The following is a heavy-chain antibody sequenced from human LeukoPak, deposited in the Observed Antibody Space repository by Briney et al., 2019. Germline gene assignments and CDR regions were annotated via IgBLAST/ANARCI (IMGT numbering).Heavy chain of an antibody. CDR1: GFTFSSYG. CDR2: ISYDGSNK. Sequence: GGSLRLSCAASGFTFSSYGMHWVRQAPGKGLEWVAVISYDGSNKYYADSVKGRFTISRDNSKNTLYLQMNSLRAEDTAVYYCAKVGGGLTIFGVVIAHYYYYGMTSGAKGPRSPSP. CDR3: AKVGGGLTIFGVVIAHYYYYGMTS. J-gene: IGHJ6*02. V-gene: IGHV3-30*18. D-gene: IGHD3-3*01.